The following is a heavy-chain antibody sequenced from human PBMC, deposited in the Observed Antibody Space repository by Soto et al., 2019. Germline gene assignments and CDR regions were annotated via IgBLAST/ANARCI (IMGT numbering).Heavy chain of an antibody. CDR1: GFSLTTAGVG. J-gene: IGHJ4*02. Sequence: QINLKESGPTLVKPTQTLTLTCSFSGFSLTTAGVGVGWVRQSPGEALEWLALIYWDDDERYSPSLKTRLTITKDTSKNQVVLKMTNMAPVDPATYYCAHSRNLITEDAQVGDFDYLGQGTLVTVSS. D-gene: IGHD3-10*01. V-gene: IGHV2-5*02. CDR3: AHSRNLITEDAQVGDFDY. CDR2: IYWDDDE.